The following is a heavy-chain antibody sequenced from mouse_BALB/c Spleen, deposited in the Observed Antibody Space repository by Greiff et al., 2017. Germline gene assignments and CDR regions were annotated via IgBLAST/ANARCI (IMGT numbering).Heavy chain of an antibody. D-gene: IGHD1-1*01. Sequence: VMLVESGAELAKPGASVKMSCKASGYTFTSYWMHWVKQRPGQGLEWIGYINPSTGYTEYNQKFKDKSTLTADKSSSTAYMQLSSLTSEDSAVYYCARGDYYGSSSNFDVWGAGTTVTVSS. CDR2: INPSTGYT. V-gene: IGHV1-7*01. CDR1: GYTFTSYW. J-gene: IGHJ1*01. CDR3: ARGDYYGSSSNFDV.